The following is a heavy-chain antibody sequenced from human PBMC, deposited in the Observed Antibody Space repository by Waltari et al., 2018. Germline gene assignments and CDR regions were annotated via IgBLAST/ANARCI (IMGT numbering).Heavy chain of an antibody. CDR3: AKDILQGGYFDY. V-gene: IGHV3-9*01. Sequence: EVQLVESGGGLVQPGRSLRLSCAASGFTFDDYAMHWVRQAPGKGLEWVSGISWNSGSIGYADSVKGRFTISRDNAKNSLYLQMNSLRAEDTALYYCAKDILQGGYFDYWGQGTLVTVSS. CDR1: GFTFDDYA. J-gene: IGHJ4*02. CDR2: ISWNSGSI.